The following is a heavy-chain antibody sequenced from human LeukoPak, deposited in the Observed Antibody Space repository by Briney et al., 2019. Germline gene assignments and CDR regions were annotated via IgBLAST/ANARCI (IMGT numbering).Heavy chain of an antibody. CDR2: MNPNSGNT. Sequence: ASVNVSCKTSGYTFTNYDINWVRQATGQGLEWMGWMNPNSGNTGYAQKFQGRVTITRDTSIGTAYMELSSLRSEDTAVYYCARDIVRGASDYYYYYGMDVWGQGTTVTVSS. CDR1: GYTFTNYD. CDR3: ARDIVRGASDYYYYYGMDV. D-gene: IGHD3-10*01. V-gene: IGHV1-8*03. J-gene: IGHJ6*02.